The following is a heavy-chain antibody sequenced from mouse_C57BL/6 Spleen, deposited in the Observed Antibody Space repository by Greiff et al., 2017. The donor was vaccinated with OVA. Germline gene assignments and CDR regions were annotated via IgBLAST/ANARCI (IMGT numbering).Heavy chain of an antibody. CDR2: IDPSDSET. Sequence: QVQLQQSGAELVRPGSSVKLSCKASGYTFTSYWMHWVKQRPIQGLEWIGNIDPSDSETHYNQKFKDKATLTVDKSSSTAYMQLSSLTSEDSAVDYCARSDSSGYYYAMDYWGQGTSVTVSS. D-gene: IGHD3-2*02. J-gene: IGHJ4*01. CDR1: GYTFTSYW. V-gene: IGHV1-52*01. CDR3: ARSDSSGYYYAMDY.